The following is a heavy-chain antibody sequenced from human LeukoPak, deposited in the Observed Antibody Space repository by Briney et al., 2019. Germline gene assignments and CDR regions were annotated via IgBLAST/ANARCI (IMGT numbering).Heavy chain of an antibody. CDR2: ISGSSGYI. D-gene: IGHD3-3*01. J-gene: IGHJ4*02. CDR3: AKDSQYDFWSGYPYYFDY. Sequence: GGSLRLSCAASGFAFSSYSMNWVRQVPGKGLEWVSFISGSSGYIYYAESVKGRFTISRDNSKNTLYLQMNSLRAEDTAVYYCAKDSQYDFWSGYPYYFDYWGQGTLVTVSS. CDR1: GFAFSSYS. V-gene: IGHV3-21*04.